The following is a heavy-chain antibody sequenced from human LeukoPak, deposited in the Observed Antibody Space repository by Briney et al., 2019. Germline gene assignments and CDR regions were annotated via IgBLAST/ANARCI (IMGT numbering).Heavy chain of an antibody. CDR1: GFTFSEFA. D-gene: IGHD2/OR15-2a*01. CDR2: IGGGGDDT. CDR3: AKDYFNRNGVFDAFDL. J-gene: IGHJ3*01. V-gene: IGHV3-23*01. Sequence: GGSLRLSCVASGFTFSEFAMSWVRQAPGAGPEWVSAIGGGGDDTYYADSVKGRLTVSRANSGNTLYLQMSALRAEDTAVYYCAKDYFNRNGVFDAFDLWGHGTTVTVS.